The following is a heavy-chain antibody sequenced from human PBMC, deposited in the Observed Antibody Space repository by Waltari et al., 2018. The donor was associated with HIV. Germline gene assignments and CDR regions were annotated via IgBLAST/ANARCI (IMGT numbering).Heavy chain of an antibody. CDR3: ARSHCAVTSCGSIDY. V-gene: IGHV1-18*01. D-gene: IGHD4-17*01. Sequence: QVQLVQSGAQVKKPGASVKVSCKASGYPFTTYGITWVRQAPGQGLEWLGWIGTYNGNADFAPKTQVRIHLTIDTSTNTAYMELTSLRSDDTAVYYCARSHCAVTSCGSIDYWGQGTLVTVSS. CDR2: IGTYNGNA. J-gene: IGHJ4*02. CDR1: GYPFTTYG.